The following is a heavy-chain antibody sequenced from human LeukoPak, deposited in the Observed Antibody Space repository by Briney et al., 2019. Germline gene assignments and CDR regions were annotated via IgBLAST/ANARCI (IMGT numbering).Heavy chain of an antibody. J-gene: IGHJ5*02. Sequence: ASVKVSCKASGYTFTSYDMHWVRQAPGQGLEWMGIINPSGGSTSYAQKFQGRVTMTRDTSTSTVYMELSSLRSEDTAVYYCARDPGSYCSSTSCYEAGWFDPWGQGTLVTVSS. CDR3: ARDPGSYCSSTSCYEAGWFDP. CDR2: INPSGGST. V-gene: IGHV1-46*01. D-gene: IGHD2-2*01. CDR1: GYTFTSYD.